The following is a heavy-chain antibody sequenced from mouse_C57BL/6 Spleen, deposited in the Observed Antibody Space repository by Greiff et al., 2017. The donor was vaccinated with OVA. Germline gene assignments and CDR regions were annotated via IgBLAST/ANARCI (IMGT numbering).Heavy chain of an antibody. CDR3: AINYYGSSPRYFDV. D-gene: IGHD1-1*01. CDR1: GYTFTSYW. J-gene: IGHJ1*03. CDR2: IDPSDSYT. V-gene: IGHV1-50*01. Sequence: VQLQQPGAELVKPGASVKLSCKASGYTFTSYWMQWVKQRPGQGLEWIGEIDPSDSYTNYNQKFKGKATLTVDTSSSTAYMQLSSLTSEDSAVYYCAINYYGSSPRYFDVWGTGTTVTVSS.